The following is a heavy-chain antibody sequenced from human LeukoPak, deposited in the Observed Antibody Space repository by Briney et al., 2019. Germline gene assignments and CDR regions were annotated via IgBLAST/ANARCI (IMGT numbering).Heavy chain of an antibody. J-gene: IGHJ4*02. D-gene: IGHD6-6*01. V-gene: IGHV3-7*01. CDR1: GFTFSSYW. Sequence: GGSLRLSCAASGFTFSSYWMSWVRQAPGKGLEWVANIKPDGSDKYYVDSVKGRFTISRDNAKNSLYLQMDSLRADDTAVYYCARDPSIAARPFWGQGTLVTVSS. CDR2: IKPDGSDK. CDR3: ARDPSIAARPF.